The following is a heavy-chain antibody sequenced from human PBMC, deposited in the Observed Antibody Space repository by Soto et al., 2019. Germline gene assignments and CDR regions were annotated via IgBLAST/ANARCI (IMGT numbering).Heavy chain of an antibody. D-gene: IGHD6-19*01. V-gene: IGHV1-2*02. CDR3: VRGGPVAGPTSSEAYHPFDF. CDR2: INPNSGGT. J-gene: IGHJ4*02. CDR1: GYTFSDHY. Sequence: GASVKVSCKTSGYTFSDHYTHWVRQAPGQGLEWMGWINPNSGGTGYAEKFQGRVTMTRYTSISTAYMELNRLNSDDTAVYYCVRGGPVAGPTSSEAYHPFDFWGQGTLVTVSS.